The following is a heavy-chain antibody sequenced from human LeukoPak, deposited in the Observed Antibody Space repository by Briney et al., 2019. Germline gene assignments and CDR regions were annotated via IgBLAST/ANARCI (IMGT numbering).Heavy chain of an antibody. D-gene: IGHD4-17*01. J-gene: IGHJ5*02. Sequence: SQTLSLTCAISGDSVSSNSVAWIWIRQSPSRGLEWLGRTYYRSKWYYDYAISVKSRMTINVDTSKNQFSLQLKSVTPADTAVYYCARGRPVTTVTVGWFDPWGQGTPVTVS. CDR3: ARGRPVTTVTVGWFDP. CDR1: GDSVSSNSVA. V-gene: IGHV6-1*01. CDR2: TYYRSKWYY.